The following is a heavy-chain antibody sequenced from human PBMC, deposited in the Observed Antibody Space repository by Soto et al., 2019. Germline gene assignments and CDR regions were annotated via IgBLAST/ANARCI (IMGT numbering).Heavy chain of an antibody. CDR2: IHYSGTT. J-gene: IGHJ4*02. D-gene: IGHD6-13*01. V-gene: IGHV4-59*01. Sequence: SETLSLTCTVSGGSMRKYFWTGIGQPPGKGLEWIGYIHYSGTTSFFPSYNPSLRSRVTISEDTSRNQFSLKLLSVTTADTAVYFCAAGEASSRNLAPYYLDFWGQGTLVTVSS. CDR3: AAGEASSRNLAPYYLDF. CDR1: GGSMRKYF.